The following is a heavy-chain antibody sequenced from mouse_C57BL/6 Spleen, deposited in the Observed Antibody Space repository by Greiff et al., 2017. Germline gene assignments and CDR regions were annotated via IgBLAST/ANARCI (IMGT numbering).Heavy chain of an antibody. V-gene: IGHV5-9-1*02. Sequence: EVKLVESGEGLVKPGGSLKLSCAASGFTFSSYAMSWVRQTPEKRLEWVAYISSGGDYIYYADTVKGRFTISRDNARNTLYLQMSSLKSEDTAMYYCTSGNWAPEFAYWGQGTLVTVSA. J-gene: IGHJ3*01. CDR1: GFTFSSYA. CDR3: TSGNWAPEFAY. CDR2: ISSGGDYI. D-gene: IGHD4-1*01.